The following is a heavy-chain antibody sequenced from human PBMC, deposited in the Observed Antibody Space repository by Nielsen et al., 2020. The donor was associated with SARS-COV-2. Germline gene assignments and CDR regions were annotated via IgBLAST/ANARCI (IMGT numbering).Heavy chain of an antibody. V-gene: IGHV1-2*02. CDR2: FNPGSGGT. D-gene: IGHD6-19*01. CDR3: ARGAQQWLADS. J-gene: IGHJ5*02. CDR1: GYTFNAYY. Sequence: SVQVSCKASGYTFNAYYIHWVRQAPGQGLEWMGWFNPGSGGTKYAQQFQGRVTTTRDMSVNTAYMELSGLTSDDTAVYYCARGAQQWLADSWGQGTLATVSS.